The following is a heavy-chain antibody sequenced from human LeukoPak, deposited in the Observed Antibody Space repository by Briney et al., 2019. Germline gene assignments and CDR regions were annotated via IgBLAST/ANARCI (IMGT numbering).Heavy chain of an antibody. V-gene: IGHV1-2*02. D-gene: IGHD3-16*01. CDR3: ARSPFYDYVWGSYPPSDY. CDR1: GYTFTGYY. J-gene: IGHJ4*02. CDR2: INPNSGGT. Sequence: GASVKVSCKASGYTFTGYYMHWVRQAPGQGLEWMGWINPNSGGTNYAQKLQGRVTMTRDTSISTAYMELSRLRSDDTAVYYCARSPFYDYVWGSYPPSDYWGQGTLVTVSS.